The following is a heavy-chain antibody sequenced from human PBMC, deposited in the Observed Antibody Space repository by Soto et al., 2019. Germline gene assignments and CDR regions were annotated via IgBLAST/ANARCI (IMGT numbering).Heavy chain of an antibody. CDR3: ARDFFSSRDYGDYNHNDAFDI. CDR1: GFTFSSYS. CDR2: ISSSSSYI. J-gene: IGHJ3*02. Sequence: GGSLRLSCAASGFTFSSYSMNWVRQAPGKGLEWVSSISSSSSYIYYADSVKGRFTISRDNAKNSLYLQMNSLRAEDTAVYYCARDFFSSRDYGDYNHNDAFDIWGQGTMVTVSS. V-gene: IGHV3-21*01. D-gene: IGHD4-17*01.